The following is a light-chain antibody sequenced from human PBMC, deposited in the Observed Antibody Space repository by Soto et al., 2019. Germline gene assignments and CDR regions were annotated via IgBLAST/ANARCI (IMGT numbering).Light chain of an antibody. J-gene: IGKJ2*01. CDR2: GAS. V-gene: IGKV3-20*01. CDR1: QSVNNK. CDR3: QHYGISPRP. Sequence: EIMMKQAPASMSESQGERATLSCRASQSVNNKFAWYQQKPGQAPRLLIYGASSRATGIPDRFSGSGSGTDFTLTISRLEPEDFAVYYCQHYGISPRPFG.